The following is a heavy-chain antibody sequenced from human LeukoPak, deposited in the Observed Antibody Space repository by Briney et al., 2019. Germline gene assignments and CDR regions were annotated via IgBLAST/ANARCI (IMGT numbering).Heavy chain of an antibody. J-gene: IGHJ3*01. V-gene: IGHV3-33*08. CDR3: ARPLYDSGREIDV. CDR1: GFTFSSYG. CDR2: IWYDGSKI. Sequence: GGSLRLSCAASGFTFSSYGMHWVRQAPGKGLEWVGVIWYDGSKIYYADSVKGRFTISRDNSRNTLYLQMSSLRAEDTAMYYCARPLYDSGREIDVWGQGTMVTVSS. D-gene: IGHD6-19*01.